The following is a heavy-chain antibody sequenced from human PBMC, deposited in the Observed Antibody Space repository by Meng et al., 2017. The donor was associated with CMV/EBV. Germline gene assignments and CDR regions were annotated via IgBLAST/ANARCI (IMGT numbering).Heavy chain of an antibody. Sequence: GGSLRLSCAASGFTFSSYSMNWVRQAPGKGLEWVSYISRSSSTIYYADSVKGRFTIARDTAKNSLYLQMNSLRAEDTAVYYWARDEARVVDYYYYYGMDVWGQGTTVTVSS. CDR1: GFTFSSYS. CDR2: ISRSSSTI. J-gene: IGHJ6*02. V-gene: IGHV3-48*04. CDR3: ARDEARVVDYYYYYGMDV. D-gene: IGHD2-15*01.